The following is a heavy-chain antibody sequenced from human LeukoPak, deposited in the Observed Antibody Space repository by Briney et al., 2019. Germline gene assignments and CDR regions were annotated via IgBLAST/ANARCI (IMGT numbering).Heavy chain of an antibody. Sequence: ASVKVSCKVSGYIFTDYYMHWVRQAPGQGLEWMGWINLRSGGTNCAQKFQGRVTMTRDTSTSTAYMEVSRLRSDDTAVYYCARDYNGYNDYRKWDYWGQGTLVTVSS. V-gene: IGHV1-2*02. CDR1: GYIFTDYY. D-gene: IGHD5-24*01. J-gene: IGHJ4*02. CDR3: ARDYNGYNDYRKWDY. CDR2: INLRSGGT.